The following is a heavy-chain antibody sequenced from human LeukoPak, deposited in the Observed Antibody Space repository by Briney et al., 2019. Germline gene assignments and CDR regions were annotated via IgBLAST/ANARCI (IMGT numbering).Heavy chain of an antibody. J-gene: IGHJ6*03. CDR1: GGTFSNFA. CDR3: AREGGSSWYEYYYYYYMDV. D-gene: IGHD6-13*01. Sequence: SVKVSCKASGGTFSNFAINWVRQAPGQGLEWMGGIIPIFGTANYAQKFQGRVTITADESTSTAYMELSSLRSEDTAVYYCAREGGSSWYEYYYYYYMDVWGKGTTVTVSS. CDR2: IIPIFGTA. V-gene: IGHV1-69*13.